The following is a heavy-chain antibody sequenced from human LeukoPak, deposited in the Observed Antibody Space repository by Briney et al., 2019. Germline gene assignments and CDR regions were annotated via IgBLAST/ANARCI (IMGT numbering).Heavy chain of an antibody. CDR2: IDPEDGET. CDR3: AVVVPAAMRIAVAGLFDY. J-gene: IGHJ4*02. V-gene: IGHV1-24*01. D-gene: IGHD2-2*01. Sequence: ASVKVSCKVSGYTLTELSMHWVRQAPGKGLEWMGGIDPEDGETIYAQKFQGRVTMTEDTSTDTAYMELSSLRSEDTAVYYCAVVVPAAMRIAVAGLFDYWGQGTLVTVSS. CDR1: GYTLTELS.